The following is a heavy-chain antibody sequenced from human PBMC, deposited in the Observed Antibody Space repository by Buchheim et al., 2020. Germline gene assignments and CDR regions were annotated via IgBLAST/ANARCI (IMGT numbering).Heavy chain of an antibody. V-gene: IGHV3-30*18. CDR2: ISYDGSNK. J-gene: IGHJ6*02. Sequence: LVESGGGVVQPGRSLTLSCAASGFTFNTYALHWVRQAPGKGLEWVAVISYDGSNKYYADSVKGRFTISRDNSKNTLYLQMNSLRAEDTAVYYCAKPSYYDFWSGYYSGYYYGMDVWGQGTT. D-gene: IGHD3-3*01. CDR1: GFTFNTYA. CDR3: AKPSYYDFWSGYYSGYYYGMDV.